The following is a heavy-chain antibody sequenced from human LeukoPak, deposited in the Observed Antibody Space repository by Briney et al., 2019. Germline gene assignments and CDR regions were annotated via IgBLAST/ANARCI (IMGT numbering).Heavy chain of an antibody. D-gene: IGHD3-3*01. CDR3: AKALDPYYDFWSGYPDY. CDR2: ISSSGGST. Sequence: GGSLRLSCAASGFTFSSDAMSWVRQAPGKGLEWVSGISSSGGSTYYADSVKGRFTISRDNSKNTLYLQMNSLRAEDTAVYYCAKALDPYYDFWSGYPDYWGQGTLVTVSS. V-gene: IGHV3-23*01. J-gene: IGHJ4*02. CDR1: GFTFSSDA.